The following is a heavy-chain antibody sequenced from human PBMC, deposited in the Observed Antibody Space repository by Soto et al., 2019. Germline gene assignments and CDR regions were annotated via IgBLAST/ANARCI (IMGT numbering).Heavy chain of an antibody. CDR2: IYHSGST. J-gene: IGHJ4*02. CDR3: ARTIFGVVSRYFDY. D-gene: IGHD3-3*01. CDR1: GGSISSGGYS. V-gene: IGHV4-30-2*01. Sequence: SETLSLTCAVSGGSISSGGYSWGWIRQPPGKGLEWIGYIYHSGSTYYNPSLKSRVTISVDRSKNQFSLKLSSVTAADTAVYYYARTIFGVVSRYFDYWGQGTLVTVSS.